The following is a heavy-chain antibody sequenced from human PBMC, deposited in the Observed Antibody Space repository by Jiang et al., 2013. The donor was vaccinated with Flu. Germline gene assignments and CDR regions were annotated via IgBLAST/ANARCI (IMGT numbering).Heavy chain of an antibody. CDR3: ARDGEINSNWFDP. D-gene: IGHD5-24*01. V-gene: IGHV3-11*01. J-gene: IGHJ5*02. Sequence: FTISRDNAKNSLYLQMNSLRAEDTAVYYCARDGEINSNWFDPWGQGTLVTVSS.